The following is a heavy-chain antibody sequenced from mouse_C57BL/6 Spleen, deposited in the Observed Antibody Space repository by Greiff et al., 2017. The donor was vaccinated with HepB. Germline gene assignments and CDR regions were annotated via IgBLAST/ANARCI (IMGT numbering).Heavy chain of an antibody. CDR3: ASYYSSFYAMDY. Sequence: EVQLQQSGAELVKPGASVKLSCTASGFNIKDYYMHWVKQRTEQGLEWIGRIDPEDGETKYAPKFKGKATITADTSSNTAYLQLSSLTSEDTAVYYCASYYSSFYAMDYWGQGTSVTVSS. CDR2: IDPEDGET. J-gene: IGHJ4*01. D-gene: IGHD1-1*01. CDR1: GFNIKDYY. V-gene: IGHV14-2*01.